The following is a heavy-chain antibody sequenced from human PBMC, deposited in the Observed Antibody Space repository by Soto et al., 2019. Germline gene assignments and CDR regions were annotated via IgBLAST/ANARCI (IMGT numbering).Heavy chain of an antibody. D-gene: IGHD2-15*01. Sequence: PGGSLRLSCAASGFTFSSYGMHWVRQAPGKGLEWVAVISYDGSNKYYADSVKGRFTISRDNSKNTLYLQMNSLRAEDTAVYYCAKGRCSGGSCYYYYGMDVWGQGTTVTVSS. CDR2: ISYDGSNK. CDR3: AKGRCSGGSCYYYYGMDV. V-gene: IGHV3-30*18. J-gene: IGHJ6*02. CDR1: GFTFSSYG.